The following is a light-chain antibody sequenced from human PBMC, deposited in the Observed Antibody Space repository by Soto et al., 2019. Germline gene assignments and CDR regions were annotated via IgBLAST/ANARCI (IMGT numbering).Light chain of an antibody. CDR1: SSDVGRYNY. CDR2: DVS. CDR3: SSYTTSSILV. Sequence: QSALTQPASVSGSPGQSITISCTGTSSDVGRYNYVSWYQHHPGKAPKLMIYDVSNRPSGVSNRFSGYKSGNTASLTISGLQAEDEADYYCSSYTTSSILVFGGGTKLTVL. V-gene: IGLV2-14*03. J-gene: IGLJ2*01.